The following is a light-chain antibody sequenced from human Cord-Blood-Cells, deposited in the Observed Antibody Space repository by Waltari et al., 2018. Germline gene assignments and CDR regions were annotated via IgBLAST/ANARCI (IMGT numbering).Light chain of an antibody. Sequence: QSALTQPASVPGSPGQSITICCTGTSSDVGGYNYVSWYQQHPGKAPKLMIYDVSKRPSGVSNRFSGSKSGNTAALTISGLQGEDEADYYCSSYTSSSTWVFGGGTKLTVL. CDR3: SSYTSSSTWV. CDR2: DVS. CDR1: SSDVGGYNY. V-gene: IGLV2-14*01. J-gene: IGLJ3*02.